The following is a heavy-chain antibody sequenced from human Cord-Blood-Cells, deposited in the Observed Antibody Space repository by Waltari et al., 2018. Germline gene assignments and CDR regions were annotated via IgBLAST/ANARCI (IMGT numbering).Heavy chain of an antibody. Sequence: QVQLVQSGAEVKKPGSSVKVSCKASGGTFSSYAISGVRQAPVQGLEWMGGIIPIFGTANYAQKFQGRVTITADESTSTAYMELSSLRSEDTAVYYCARSPRGSSWYYYYGMDVWGQGTTVTVSS. J-gene: IGHJ6*02. CDR3: ARSPRGSSWYYYYGMDV. CDR2: IIPIFGTA. V-gene: IGHV1-69*01. D-gene: IGHD6-13*01. CDR1: GGTFSSYA.